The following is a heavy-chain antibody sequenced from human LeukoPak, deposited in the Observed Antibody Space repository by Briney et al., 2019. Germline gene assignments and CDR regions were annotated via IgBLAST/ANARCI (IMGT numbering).Heavy chain of an antibody. CDR3: ARGRACSSTSCLRFDY. J-gene: IGHJ4*02. V-gene: IGHV1-18*01. D-gene: IGHD2-2*01. CDR1: GYTFTSYG. Sequence: ASVKVSCKASGYTFTSYGISWVRQAPGQGLEWMGWISAYNGNTNYAQKLQGRVTMTTDTSTSTAYMELRSLRSDDTAVYYCARGRACSSTSCLRFDYWGQGTLVTVSS. CDR2: ISAYNGNT.